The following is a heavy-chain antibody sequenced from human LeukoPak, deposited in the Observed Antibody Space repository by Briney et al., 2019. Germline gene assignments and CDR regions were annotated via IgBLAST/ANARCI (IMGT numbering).Heavy chain of an antibody. V-gene: IGHV1-18*01. CDR1: GYTLTELS. Sequence: ASVKVSCKVSGYTLTELSMHWVRQAPGQGLEWMGWISAYNGNTNYAQKLQGRVTMTTDTSTSTAYMELRSLRSDDTAVYYCARTTKLYYDFWSGYFDYWGQGTLVTVSS. CDR3: ARTTKLYYDFWSGYFDY. D-gene: IGHD3-3*01. CDR2: ISAYNGNT. J-gene: IGHJ4*02.